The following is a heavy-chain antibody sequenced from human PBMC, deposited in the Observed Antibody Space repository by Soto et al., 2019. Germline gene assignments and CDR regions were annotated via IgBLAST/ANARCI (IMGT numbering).Heavy chain of an antibody. J-gene: IGHJ6*02. V-gene: IGHV4-34*01. CDR2: TNHSGST. CDR3: AKIAAAGRAPGYYYYYGMDV. CDR1: GGSFSAYC. D-gene: IGHD6-13*01. Sequence: KTSETLSLTCAVYGGSFSAYCWSWIRHPPGQGLEWMGETNHSGSTNYNPSLKSRVTISVDTTKNQCSLKLSSVTAADTAVYYCAKIAAAGRAPGYYYYYGMDVWGQGTTVTVSS.